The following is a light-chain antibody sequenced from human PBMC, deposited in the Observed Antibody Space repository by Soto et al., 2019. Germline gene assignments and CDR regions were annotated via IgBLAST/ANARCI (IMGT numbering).Light chain of an antibody. CDR3: QQYSTYPIT. V-gene: IGKV1-5*03. CDR2: KAS. CDR1: QSIYNW. J-gene: IGKJ5*01. Sequence: DIQMTQSPSTLSASVGDRVSITCRASQSIYNWLAWYQQKPGTAPKLLIYKASTLESGVPSRFSGGGSGTEFTLTISSLQPEDFAIYYCQQYSTYPITFGQGTRLEIK.